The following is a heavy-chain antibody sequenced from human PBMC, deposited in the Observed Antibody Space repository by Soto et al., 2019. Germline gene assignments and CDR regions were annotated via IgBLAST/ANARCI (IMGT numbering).Heavy chain of an antibody. J-gene: IGHJ6*02. D-gene: IGHD3-10*01. CDR3: ARSITMVRGVPGRDYYGMDV. V-gene: IGHV4-61*01. Sequence: PSETLSLTCAVFGGSVNSGNYYWSWIRQPPGKGLEWIGYIYYSGGTYYNPSLKSRVTISVDTSKNQFSLKLSSVTAADTAVYYCARSITMVRGVPGRDYYGMDVWGQGTTVTVSS. CDR1: GGSVNSGNYY. CDR2: IYYSGGT.